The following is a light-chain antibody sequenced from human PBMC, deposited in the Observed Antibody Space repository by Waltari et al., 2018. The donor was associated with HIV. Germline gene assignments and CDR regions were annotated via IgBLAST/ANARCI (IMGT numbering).Light chain of an antibody. CDR3: CSYSGGSTYWV. CDR2: EVN. Sequence: QSALTQPASLSGSPGQSITIPCPGTSSDVGNYNLVSWYQQHPGHAPKLIIYEVNKRPSGVSNRFSASKSGNTASLTIFGLQPEDGADYYCCSYSGGSTYWVFGGGTKLTVL. J-gene: IGLJ3*02. CDR1: SSDVGNYNL. V-gene: IGLV2-23*02.